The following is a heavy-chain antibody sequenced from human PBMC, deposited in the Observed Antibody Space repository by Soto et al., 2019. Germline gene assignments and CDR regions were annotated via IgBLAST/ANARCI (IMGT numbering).Heavy chain of an antibody. CDR2: MNSDGSTT. D-gene: IGHD6-25*01. J-gene: IGHJ4*02. Sequence: GGSLRLSCAASGFPFGNYWMPWVRQSPGKGLEWVSSMNSDGSTTNYADSVKGRFTVYRENAKNTLYLQMNSLRAEDTAVYYCEKAEAAYWGPGHLFTVSP. CDR3: EKAEAAY. CDR1: GFPFGNYW. V-gene: IGHV3-74*01.